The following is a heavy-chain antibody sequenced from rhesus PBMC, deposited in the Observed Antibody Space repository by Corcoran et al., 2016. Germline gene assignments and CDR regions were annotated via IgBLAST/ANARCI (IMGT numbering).Heavy chain of an antibody. Sequence: QVQLQESGPGLVKPSETLSLTCAVSGASISSYWWNWIREPPGKGLEWIGEISGNSGSTNYNPSLKSRVASSKDASKNQFSLRLTSMTAADTALYYCARGGPIYYIPTSGNYALDSWGQGVVVTVSS. D-gene: IGHD3-16*01. CDR1: GASISSYW. CDR2: ISGNSGST. CDR3: ARGGPIYYIPTSGNYALDS. J-gene: IGHJ6*01. V-gene: IGHV4-80*01.